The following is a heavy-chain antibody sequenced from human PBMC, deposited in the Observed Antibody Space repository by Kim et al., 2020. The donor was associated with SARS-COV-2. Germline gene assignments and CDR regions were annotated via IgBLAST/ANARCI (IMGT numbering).Heavy chain of an antibody. D-gene: IGHD4-17*01. Sequence: SETLSLTCAVSGGSISSSNWWSWVRQPPGKGLEWIGEIYHSGSTNYNPSLKSRVTISVDKSKNQFSLKLSSVTAADTAVYYCARGVGYGDSSYYYGMDVWGQGTTVTVSS. V-gene: IGHV4-4*02. CDR3: ARGVGYGDSSYYYGMDV. CDR2: IYHSGST. J-gene: IGHJ6*02. CDR1: GGSISSSNW.